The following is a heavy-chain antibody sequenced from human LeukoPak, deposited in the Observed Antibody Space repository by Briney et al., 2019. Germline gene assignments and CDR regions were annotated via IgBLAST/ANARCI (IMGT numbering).Heavy chain of an antibody. D-gene: IGHD2-2*01. V-gene: IGHV1-69*13. CDR1: GGTFSSYA. Sequence: ASVKVSCKASGGTFSSYAISWVRQAPGQGLEWMGGIIPIFGTANYAQKFQGRVTITADESTSTAYMELSSLRSEDTAVYYCAREIHDCSSTSCSVRFDYWGQGTLVTVSS. J-gene: IGHJ4*02. CDR2: IIPIFGTA. CDR3: AREIHDCSSTSCSVRFDY.